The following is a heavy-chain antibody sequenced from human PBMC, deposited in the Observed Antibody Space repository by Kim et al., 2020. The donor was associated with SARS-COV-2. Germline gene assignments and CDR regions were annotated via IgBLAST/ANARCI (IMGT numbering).Heavy chain of an antibody. CDR2: INHSGST. V-gene: IGHV4-34*01. J-gene: IGHJ4*02. D-gene: IGHD5-12*01. CDR1: GGSFSGYY. Sequence: SETLSLTCAVYGGSFSGYYWSWIRQPPGKGLEWIGEINHSGSTNYNPSLKSRVTISVDTSKNQFSLKLSSVTAADTAVYYCARGQKDGYNFRKRLFDYWGQGTLVTVSS. CDR3: ARGQKDGYNFRKRLFDY.